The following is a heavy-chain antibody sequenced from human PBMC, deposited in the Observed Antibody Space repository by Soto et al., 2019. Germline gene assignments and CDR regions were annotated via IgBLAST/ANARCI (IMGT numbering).Heavy chain of an antibody. V-gene: IGHV4-59*01. J-gene: IGHJ3*02. CDR1: GGSISSYY. D-gene: IGHD3-22*01. CDR3: AREGSKAYSDSSGYYPI. Sequence: SETLSLTCTVSGGSISSYYWSWIRQPPGKGLEWIGYIYYSGSTNYNPSLKSRVTISVDTSKNQFSLKLSSVTAADTAVYYCAREGSKAYSDSSGYYPIWGQGTMVTVSS. CDR2: IYYSGST.